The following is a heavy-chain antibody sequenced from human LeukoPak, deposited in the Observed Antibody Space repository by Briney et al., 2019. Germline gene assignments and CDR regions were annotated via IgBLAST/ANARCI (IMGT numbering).Heavy chain of an antibody. CDR2: ITSSSSYI. CDR1: GFTFSSYS. CDR3: ARGPSGYHNT. J-gene: IGHJ4*02. Sequence: GGSLRLSCAASGFTFSSYSMNWVRQAPGKGLEWVPSITSSSSYIYYADSVKGRFTISRDNSKNTLYLQMNSLSAKDTAVYYCARGPSGYHNTGGQGTLVTVSS. D-gene: IGHD5-12*01. V-gene: IGHV3-21*01.